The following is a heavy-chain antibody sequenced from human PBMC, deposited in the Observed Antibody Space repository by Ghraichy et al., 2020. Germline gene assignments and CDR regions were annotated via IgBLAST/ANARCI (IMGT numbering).Heavy chain of an antibody. V-gene: IGHV3-23*01. CDR2: LSGSGGST. CDR3: ARADIGGGSFYSQ. D-gene: IGHD1-26*01. Sequence: GSLRLSCEASGFTFSTFAMSWVRQAPGKGLEWVSGLSGSGGSTYYAGSVKGRFTISRDNAKNTVYLQMNSLRADDTAVYYCARADIGGGSFYSQWGQGTLVTVSS. CDR1: GFTFSTFA. J-gene: IGHJ4*02.